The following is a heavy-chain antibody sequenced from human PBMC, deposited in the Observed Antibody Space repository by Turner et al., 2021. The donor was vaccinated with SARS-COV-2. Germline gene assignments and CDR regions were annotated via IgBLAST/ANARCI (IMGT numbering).Heavy chain of an antibody. Sequence: QVQLVGSGGGVVQPGRSLRLSCAASGFTFSSYAMHWVRQAPGKGLEWVALISYDGSNKYYADSVKGRFTISRDNSKNTLFLQMNSLRTEDTAVYYCARGHSGNYYYFDYWGQGTLVTVSS. CDR2: ISYDGSNK. CDR1: GFTFSSYA. CDR3: ARGHSGNYYYFDY. D-gene: IGHD1-26*01. V-gene: IGHV3-30-3*01. J-gene: IGHJ4*02.